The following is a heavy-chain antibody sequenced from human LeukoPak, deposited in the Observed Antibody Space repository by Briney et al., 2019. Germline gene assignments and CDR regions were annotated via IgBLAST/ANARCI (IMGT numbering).Heavy chain of an antibody. V-gene: IGHV3-23*01. Sequence: GGSVRLSCAASGFTFSSSSMSWVRQPPGKGLEGVLAISGSCGSTHYADAVKGRHTISRDNYQNTLYLAMNSLIGEDTGVYFWAIRGRTVTTMDAFDIWGQGTMVTVSS. CDR3: AIRGRTVTTMDAFDI. CDR2: ISGSCGST. CDR1: GFTFSSSS. D-gene: IGHD4-17*01. J-gene: IGHJ3*02.